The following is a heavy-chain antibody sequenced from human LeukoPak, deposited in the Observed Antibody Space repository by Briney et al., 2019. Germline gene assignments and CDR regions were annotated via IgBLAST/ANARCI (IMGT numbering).Heavy chain of an antibody. CDR3: ATEGAPIFGVDNWFDP. CDR1: GYTFTGFY. CDR2: INPNSGGT. D-gene: IGHD3-3*01. J-gene: IGHJ5*02. Sequence: GASVKVSCKASGYTFTGFYMHWVRQAPGQGLEWMGWINPNSGGTNYAQRFQGRVTMTEDTSTDTAYMELSSLRSEDTAVYYCATEGAPIFGVDNWFDPWGQGTLVTVSS. V-gene: IGHV1-2*02.